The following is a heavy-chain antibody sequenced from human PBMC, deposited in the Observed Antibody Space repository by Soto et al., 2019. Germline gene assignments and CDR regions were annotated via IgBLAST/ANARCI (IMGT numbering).Heavy chain of an antibody. Sequence: SETLSLTCTASGGSISNYYWNWIRQPPGKGLEWIGYIYYSGSTYYNPPLNSRVTISLDTSKNQFSLRPSSVTATDTAVYYCARQRTIAVAGTDIWGQGTMVTVSS. D-gene: IGHD6-19*01. J-gene: IGHJ3*02. CDR2: IYYSGST. CDR3: ARQRTIAVAGTDI. CDR1: GGSISNYY. V-gene: IGHV4-59*08.